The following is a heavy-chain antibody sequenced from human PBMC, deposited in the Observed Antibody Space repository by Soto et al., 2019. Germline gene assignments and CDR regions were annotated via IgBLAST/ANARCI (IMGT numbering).Heavy chain of an antibody. V-gene: IGHV3-15*01. J-gene: IGHJ3*02. D-gene: IGHD2-2*01. Sequence: RGSLRLSCAASGFTFSNAWMSWVRQAPGKGLEWVGRIKSKTDGGTTDYAAPGKGRFTISRDESKNTLYLQMNSAKTEDTDVYYSTTSGRMVVEEADAFDIWGQGTMVTVSS. CDR3: TTSGRMVVEEADAFDI. CDR1: GFTFSNAW. CDR2: IKSKTDGGTT.